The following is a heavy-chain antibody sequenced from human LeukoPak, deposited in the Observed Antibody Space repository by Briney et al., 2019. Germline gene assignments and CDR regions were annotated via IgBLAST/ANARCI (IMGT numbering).Heavy chain of an antibody. Sequence: GGSLRLSCAASGFTFSTYTMNWVRQAPGKGLEWVSSIRHSSTSIYYTDSVKGRFTISRDNAKNSLYLQMNSLRAEDTAVYYCASVFGAWGQGPLDNWGQGTLVTVSS. J-gene: IGHJ4*02. CDR2: IRHSSTSI. CDR3: ASVFGAWGQGPLDN. D-gene: IGHD7-27*01. CDR1: GFTFSTYT. V-gene: IGHV3-21*01.